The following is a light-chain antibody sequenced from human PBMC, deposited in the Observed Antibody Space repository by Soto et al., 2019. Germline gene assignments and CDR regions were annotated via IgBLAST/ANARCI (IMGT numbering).Light chain of an antibody. CDR1: QRISSN. CDR3: QRYNNWPPAYT. CDR2: GAS. J-gene: IGKJ2*01. V-gene: IGKV3-15*01. Sequence: EIVMTQSPATLSVSPRERATLSCRASQRISSNLAWYQQKPGQAPRLLIYGASTRATGIPERFSGSGSGTEFTLTISSLQSEDFAVYYCQRYNNWPPAYTFGQGTKVEIK.